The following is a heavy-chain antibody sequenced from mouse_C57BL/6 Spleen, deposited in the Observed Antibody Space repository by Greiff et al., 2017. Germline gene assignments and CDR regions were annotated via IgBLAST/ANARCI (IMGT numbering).Heavy chain of an antibody. D-gene: IGHD1-1*01. V-gene: IGHV1-15*01. CDR3: TRLADYYGSSYWYFDV. Sequence: VQLQQSGAELVRPGASVTLSCKASGYTFTDYEMHWVKQTPVHGLEWIGAIDPDTGGTAYNQKFKGKAILTADKSSSTAYMELRSLTSEDSAVYYCTRLADYYGSSYWYFDVWGTGTTVTVSS. CDR1: GYTFTDYE. CDR2: IDPDTGGT. J-gene: IGHJ1*03.